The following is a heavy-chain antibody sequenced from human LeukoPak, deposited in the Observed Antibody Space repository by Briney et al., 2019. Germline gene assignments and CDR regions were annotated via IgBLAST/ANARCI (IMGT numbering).Heavy chain of an antibody. CDR2: IYYSGST. V-gene: IGHV4-59*01. Sequence: PSETLSLTGTVSGGSSSSYYWSWIRQPPGKGLEWIGYIYYSGSTNYNPSLKSRVTISVDTSKNQFSLKLSSVTAADTAVYYCARRPMVRGADYYYYYMDVWGKGTTVTVSS. CDR3: ARRPMVRGADYYYYYMDV. D-gene: IGHD3-10*01. J-gene: IGHJ6*03. CDR1: GGSSSSYY.